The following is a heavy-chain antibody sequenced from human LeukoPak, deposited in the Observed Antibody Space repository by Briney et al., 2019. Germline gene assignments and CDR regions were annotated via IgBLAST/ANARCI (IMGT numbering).Heavy chain of an antibody. CDR2: ISFDGSNK. Sequence: GGSLRLSCAAPGFTFSSYGMHWVRQAPGKGLEWVAVISFDGSNKYYADSVKGRFTISRDNSKNTLYLQMNSLRAEGTAVYYCAKLGGPYGGDDYWGQGTLVTVSS. J-gene: IGHJ4*02. V-gene: IGHV3-30*18. CDR3: AKLGGPYGGDDY. CDR1: GFTFSSYG. D-gene: IGHD2-21*02.